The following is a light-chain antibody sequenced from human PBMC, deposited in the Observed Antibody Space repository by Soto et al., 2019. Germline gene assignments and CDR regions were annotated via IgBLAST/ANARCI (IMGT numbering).Light chain of an antibody. CDR2: GAS. V-gene: IGKV3-20*01. CDR1: QSISSSY. CDR3: EQYVSSPFT. J-gene: IGKJ3*01. Sequence: EIVLTQSPGTLSLSPGERATLSCRASQSISSSYLAWYQQKPGQAPGLLIYGASRRATGIPDRFIGSGSGTDFTLTISRLEPEDFAVYYCEQYVSSPFTFGPGTKVDL.